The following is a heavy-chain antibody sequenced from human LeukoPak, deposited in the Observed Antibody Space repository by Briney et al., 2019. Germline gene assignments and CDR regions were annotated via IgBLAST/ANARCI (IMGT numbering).Heavy chain of an antibody. Sequence: GGSLRLSCAASGFTFSDYYMSWIRQAPGKGLEWVSYISSSSSYTNYADSVKGRFTISRDNAKNSLYLQMNSLRAEDTAVYYCARAGYCSGGSCFEYFQHWGQGTLVTVSS. CDR1: GFTFSDYY. CDR2: ISSSSSYT. D-gene: IGHD2-15*01. CDR3: ARAGYCSGGSCFEYFQH. J-gene: IGHJ1*01. V-gene: IGHV3-11*06.